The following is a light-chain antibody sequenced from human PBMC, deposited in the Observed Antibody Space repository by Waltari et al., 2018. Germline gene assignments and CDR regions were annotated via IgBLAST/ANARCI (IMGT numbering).Light chain of an antibody. J-gene: IGLJ1*01. CDR2: DVS. V-gene: IGLV2-14*03. Sequence: SALTQPASMSGSPGQSITIPCTGPHSDVGLYHSVSWYPQPPGKAPKLLISDVSQRPSGVSARFSGSRSGYTASLTISGLQTEDEADYYCSAYTATDTYVFGSGTTVTVL. CDR3: SAYTATDTYV. CDR1: HSDVGLYHS.